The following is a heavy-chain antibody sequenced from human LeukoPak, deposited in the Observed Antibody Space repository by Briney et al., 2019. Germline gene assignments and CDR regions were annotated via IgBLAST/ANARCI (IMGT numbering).Heavy chain of an antibody. Sequence: GGYLRLSCTASGFTFRTYAMNWVRQAPGNGLEWLSGISGSGNGTYYADSVKGRFTISRDNSKNMVYLQMNSLTVEDAATYYCARRTMSAFDSWGQGTLLIVSS. CDR1: GFTFRTYA. D-gene: IGHD5-24*01. V-gene: IGHV3-23*01. CDR2: ISGSGNGT. J-gene: IGHJ4*02. CDR3: ARRTMSAFDS.